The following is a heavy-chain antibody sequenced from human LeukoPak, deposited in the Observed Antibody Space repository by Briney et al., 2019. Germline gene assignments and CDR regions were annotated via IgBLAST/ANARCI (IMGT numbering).Heavy chain of an antibody. CDR2: MNPNSGNT. CDR3: ARGSIAGGYCSSTSCSYPT. V-gene: IGHV1-8*01. Sequence: ASVKVSCKVSGYTFTSYDINWVRQATGQGLEWMGWMNPNSGNTGYAQKFQGRVTMTRNTSISTAYMELSSLRSEDTAVYYCARGSIAGGYCSSTSCSYPTWGQGALVTVSS. D-gene: IGHD2-2*01. CDR1: GYTFTSYD. J-gene: IGHJ5*02.